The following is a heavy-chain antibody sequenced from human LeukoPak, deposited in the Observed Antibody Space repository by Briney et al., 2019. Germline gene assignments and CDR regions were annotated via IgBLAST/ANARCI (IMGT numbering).Heavy chain of an antibody. CDR2: IKEDGSEK. CDR3: ARDPTNGYCSGGTCSDY. V-gene: IGHV3-7*03. D-gene: IGHD2-15*01. Sequence: PGGSLRLSCAASGFTFRNYWMTWVRQAPGKGLEWVANIKEDGSEKYCAGSVKGRFTISRDNAENSLSLQMNSLRAEDTAVYYCARDPTNGYCSGGTCSDYWGQGTLVTVSS. CDR1: GFTFRNYW. J-gene: IGHJ4*02.